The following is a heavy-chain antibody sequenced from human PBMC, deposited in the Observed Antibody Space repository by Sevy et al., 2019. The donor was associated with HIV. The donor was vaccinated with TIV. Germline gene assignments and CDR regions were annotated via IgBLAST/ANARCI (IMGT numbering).Heavy chain of an antibody. CDR2: INWNGGST. D-gene: IGHD3-3*01. V-gene: IGHV3-20*01. J-gene: IGHJ6*02. CDR1: GFTFDDYG. Sequence: GGSLRLSCAASGFTFDDYGMSWVRQAPGKGLEWVSGINWNGGSTGYADSVKGRFTISRDNAKNSLYLQMNSLRAEDTALYHCARDRSDFWSGYSPPDLWGQGTTVTVSS. CDR3: ARDRSDFWSGYSPPDL.